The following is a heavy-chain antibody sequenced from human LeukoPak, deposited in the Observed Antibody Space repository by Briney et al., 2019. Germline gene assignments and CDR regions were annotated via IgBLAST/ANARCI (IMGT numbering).Heavy chain of an antibody. CDR1: GFTFSSYS. CDR3: ARVRHSSSIGNHAFDI. D-gene: IGHD6-13*01. V-gene: IGHV3-21*01. J-gene: IGHJ3*02. CDR2: ISSSSSYI. Sequence: GGSLRLSCAASGFTFSSYSMNWVRQAPGKGLEWVSSISSSSSYIYYADSVKGRFTISRDNAKNSLYLQMNSLRAEDTAVYYCARVRHSSSIGNHAFDIWGQGTMVTVSS.